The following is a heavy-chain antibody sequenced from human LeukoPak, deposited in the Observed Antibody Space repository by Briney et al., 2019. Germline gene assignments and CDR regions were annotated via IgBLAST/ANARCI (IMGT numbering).Heavy chain of an antibody. CDR3: ARGRRFGGFYYYYMDV. CDR2: IIPIFGTA. J-gene: IGHJ6*03. D-gene: IGHD3-16*01. Sequence: GASVKVSCKASGYTFTSYYMHWVRQAPGQGLEWMGGIIPIFGTANYAQKFQGRVTITADESTSTAYMELSSLRSEDTAVYYCARGRRFGGFYYYYMDVWGKGTTVTISS. CDR1: GYTFTSYY. V-gene: IGHV1-69*13.